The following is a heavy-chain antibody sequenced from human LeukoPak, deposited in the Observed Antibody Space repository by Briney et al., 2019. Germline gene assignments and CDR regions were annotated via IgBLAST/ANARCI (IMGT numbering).Heavy chain of an antibody. CDR1: GFTFSSYG. CDR3: AKERGDYDNIDY. Sequence: GGSLRLSCAASGFTFSSYGMHWVRQAPGKGLEWVAVISYDGSNKYYAASVKSRFNISRDNSENTLYLQMNSLRAEDTAVYYCAKERGDYDNIDYWGQGTLVTVSS. CDR2: ISYDGSNK. J-gene: IGHJ4*02. V-gene: IGHV3-30*18. D-gene: IGHD4-17*01.